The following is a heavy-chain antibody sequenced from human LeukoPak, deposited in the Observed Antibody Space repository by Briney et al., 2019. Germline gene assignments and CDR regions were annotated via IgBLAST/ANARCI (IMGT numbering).Heavy chain of an antibody. CDR2: IYWDDDK. CDR3: ARRPPGGWSVLVI. D-gene: IGHD3-3*01. CDR1: GFSLSTRGVG. V-gene: IGHV2-5*02. Sequence: SGPTLGKPTQTPTLTCTFSGFSLSTRGVGVGLIRQPPGKALEWLALIYWDDDKRYSPSLKSRLTLTKDNSNDQLVLTLTNMEPVDTATYYCARRPPGGWSVLVIWGEGTMVTVSS. J-gene: IGHJ3*02.